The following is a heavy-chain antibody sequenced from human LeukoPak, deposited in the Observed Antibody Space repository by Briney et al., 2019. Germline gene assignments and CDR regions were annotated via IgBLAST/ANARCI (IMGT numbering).Heavy chain of an antibody. V-gene: IGHV4-31*03. CDR1: GGSISSGGYY. CDR2: IYYSGST. CDR3: ARDRGPDIVVVVAAITDYYYHYGMDV. D-gene: IGHD2-15*01. Sequence: SETLSLTCTVSGGSISSGGYYWSWIRQHPGKGLEWIGYIYYSGSTYYNPFLKSRVTISVDTSKNQFSLKLSSVTTADTAVYYCARDRGPDIVVVVAAITDYYYHYGMDVWGQGTTVTVSS. J-gene: IGHJ6*02.